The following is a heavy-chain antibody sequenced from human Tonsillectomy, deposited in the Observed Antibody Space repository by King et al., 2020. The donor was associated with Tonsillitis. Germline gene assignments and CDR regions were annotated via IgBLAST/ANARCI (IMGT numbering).Heavy chain of an antibody. D-gene: IGHD4-17*01. CDR1: GDSISTRSYY. J-gene: IGHJ4*02. V-gene: IGHV4-39*02. CDR3: ARSLKYNYGDYLPYYFDY. CDR2: ISYRGTT. Sequence: QLQESGPGLVKPSETLSLTCTVSGDSISTRSYYWGWIRQSPGRGLEWVGSISYRGTTHYSPSLQSRVTISVDTSKNHCSLRLSSVTAEDTAVFYCARSLKYNYGDYLPYYFDYWGQGTLVTVPS.